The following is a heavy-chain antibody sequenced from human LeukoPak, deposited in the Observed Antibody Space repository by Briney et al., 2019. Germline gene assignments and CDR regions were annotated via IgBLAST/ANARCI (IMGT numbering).Heavy chain of an antibody. J-gene: IGHJ4*02. CDR2: IWYDGSNK. CDR3: AKKAAAYFDY. D-gene: IGHD6-13*01. CDR1: GFTFSSYG. Sequence: GRSLRLSCAASGFTFSSYGMHWVRQAPGKGLEWVAVIWYDGSNKYYADSVKGRFTISGDNSKNTLYLQMNSLRAEDTAVYYCAKKAAAYFDYWGQGTLVTVSS. V-gene: IGHV3-33*06.